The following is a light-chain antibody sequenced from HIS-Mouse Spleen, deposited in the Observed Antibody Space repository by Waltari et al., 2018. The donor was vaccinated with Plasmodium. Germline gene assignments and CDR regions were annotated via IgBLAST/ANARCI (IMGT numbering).Light chain of an antibody. Sequence: EIVMKQSPATLSVSTGERATLSCRASQSVSRNLAWYQQKPGQAPMLLIYGASTRATGIPARFSGSGSGTEFTLTISSLQSEDFAVYYCQQYNNWSFTFGPGTKVDIK. CDR1: QSVSRN. V-gene: IGKV3-15*01. CDR3: QQYNNWSFT. CDR2: GAS. J-gene: IGKJ3*01.